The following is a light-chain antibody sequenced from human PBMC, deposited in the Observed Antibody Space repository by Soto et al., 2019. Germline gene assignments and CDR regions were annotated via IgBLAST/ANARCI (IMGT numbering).Light chain of an antibody. CDR3: QQYYSTHWT. CDR2: WAS. J-gene: IGKJ1*01. CDR1: QSVLYSSNNKNY. Sequence: DIVMTQSPDSLAVSLGERATINCKSSQSVLYSSNNKNYLAWYQQKPGQPPKLLIYWASTRESGVPDRFSCSGSGTDFTLTISSLQAEDVAVYYCQQYYSTHWTFGQGTKVEIK. V-gene: IGKV4-1*01.